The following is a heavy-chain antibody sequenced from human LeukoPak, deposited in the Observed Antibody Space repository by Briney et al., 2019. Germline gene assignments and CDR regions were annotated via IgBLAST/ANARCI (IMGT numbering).Heavy chain of an antibody. CDR3: ASGRVSSGYDAYYYYYYYMDV. CDR2: IIPIFGTA. Sequence: SVKVSCKASGGTFSSYAISWVRQAPGQGLEWMGGIIPIFGTANYAQKFQGRVTITADKSTSTAYMELSSLRSEDTAVYYCASGRVSSGYDAYYYYYYYMDVWGKGTTVTISS. D-gene: IGHD5-12*01. CDR1: GGTFSSYA. V-gene: IGHV1-69*06. J-gene: IGHJ6*03.